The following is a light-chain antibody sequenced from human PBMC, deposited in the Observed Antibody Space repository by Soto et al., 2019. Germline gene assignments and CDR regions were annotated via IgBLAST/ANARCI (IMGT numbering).Light chain of an antibody. CDR3: ASYTTDTTRL. CDR1: NNDVGRYSY. CDR2: EVR. Sequence: QSALTQPASVSGTPGQSITITCTGSNNDVGRYSYVSWYQQYPGKTPKLIIYEVRLRPSGISDRFSGSKSGITASLTISGLQPEDEADYHCASYTTDTTRLFGTGTKVTVL. J-gene: IGLJ1*01. V-gene: IGLV2-14*01.